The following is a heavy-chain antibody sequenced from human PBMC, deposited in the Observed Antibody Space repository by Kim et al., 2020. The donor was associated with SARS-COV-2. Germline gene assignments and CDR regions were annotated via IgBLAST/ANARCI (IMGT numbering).Heavy chain of an antibody. D-gene: IGHD1-26*01. Sequence: GGSLRLSCAASGFTFSSYEMNWVRQAPGKGLEWVSYISSSGSTIYYADSVKGRFTISRDNAKNSLYLQMNSLRAEDTAVYYCARVYSVGAKDWFDPWGQGTLVTVSS. V-gene: IGHV3-48*03. CDR2: ISSSGSTI. J-gene: IGHJ5*02. CDR1: GFTFSSYE. CDR3: ARVYSVGAKDWFDP.